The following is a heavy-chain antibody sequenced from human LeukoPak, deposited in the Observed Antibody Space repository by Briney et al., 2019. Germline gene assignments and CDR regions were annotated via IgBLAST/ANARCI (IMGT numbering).Heavy chain of an antibody. V-gene: IGHV3-48*02. CDR1: GFTFSSYS. D-gene: IGHD6-13*01. Sequence: AGGSLRLSCAASGFTFSSYSMNWVRQAPGKGLEWVSYISSSSSTIYYADSVKGRFTISRDNAKNSLYLQMNSLRDEDTAVYYCARGDSSSWYGGYYYYGMDVWGQGTTVTVSS. CDR3: ARGDSSSWYGGYYYYGMDV. CDR2: ISSSSSTI. J-gene: IGHJ6*02.